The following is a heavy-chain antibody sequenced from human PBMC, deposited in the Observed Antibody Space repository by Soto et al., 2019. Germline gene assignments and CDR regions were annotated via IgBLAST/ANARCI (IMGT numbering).Heavy chain of an antibody. Sequence: QVQLVQSGGEVKKPGASVKVSCKASGYTFTTSGVSWVRQAPGQGLEWMGWVSGYNGNTKYEEEFHDRVTMTTDTSTSTAYLELRSLTTDDTAVYYCARAGDLPYYYYGMDVWGQGTTVIVSS. CDR2: VSGYNGNT. CDR3: ARAGDLPYYYYGMDV. D-gene: IGHD3-10*01. V-gene: IGHV1-18*01. CDR1: GYTFTTSG. J-gene: IGHJ6*02.